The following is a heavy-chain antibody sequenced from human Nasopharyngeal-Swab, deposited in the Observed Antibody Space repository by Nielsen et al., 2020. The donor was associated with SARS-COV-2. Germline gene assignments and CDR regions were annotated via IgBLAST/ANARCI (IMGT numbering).Heavy chain of an antibody. CDR2: IYYSGST. CDR3: ATREVPAAMPLDAFDI. J-gene: IGHJ3*02. Sequence: SETLSLTCTVSGGSISSSSYYWGWIHQPPGKGLEWIGSIYYSGSTYYNPSLKSRVTISVDTSKNQFSLKLSSVTAADTAVYYCATREVPAAMPLDAFDIWGQGTMVTVS. D-gene: IGHD2-2*01. V-gene: IGHV4-39*01. CDR1: GGSISSSSYY.